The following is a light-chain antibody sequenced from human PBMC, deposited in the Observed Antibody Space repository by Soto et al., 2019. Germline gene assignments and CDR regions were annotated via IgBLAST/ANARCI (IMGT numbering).Light chain of an antibody. V-gene: IGKV3-15*01. Sequence: EIGLTQSPATLSVSPGERATLSCRASQSVGNTLAWYQQQPGQTPRLLIYGASTTATGIPARFSGSGSGTEFTLTIDSLQSEDFAVYYCLHYKDWPRWTFGQGTKVDIK. CDR3: LHYKDWPRWT. CDR2: GAS. CDR1: QSVGNT. J-gene: IGKJ1*01.